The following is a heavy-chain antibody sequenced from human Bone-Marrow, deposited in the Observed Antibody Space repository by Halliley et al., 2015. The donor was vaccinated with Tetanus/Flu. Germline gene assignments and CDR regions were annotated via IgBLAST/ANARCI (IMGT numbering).Heavy chain of an antibody. D-gene: IGHD1-26*01. V-gene: IGHV3-48*03. J-gene: IGHJ4*02. Sequence: EWLALSSRRATTVYYAASVKGRFTISRDDAETSLYLRMDGLTGEDTAVYYCARGVAVGAYLESWGQGTLVTVSS. CDR2: SSRRATTV. CDR3: ARGVAVGAYLES.